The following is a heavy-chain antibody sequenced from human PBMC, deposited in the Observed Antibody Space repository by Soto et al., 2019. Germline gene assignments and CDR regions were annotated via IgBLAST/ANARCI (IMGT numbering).Heavy chain of an antibody. CDR1: GYTFSNYG. CDR3: ARGGGYYGSGTYPFDY. Sequence: QVQLVQSGAEVKKPGASVKVSCKTSGYTFSNYGIAWVRQAPGQGLEWMGWISVYNYNTNYTQKLQGRVTMIRDISTSTAYMELRSLISDDTAVYYCARGGGYYGSGTYPFDYWGQGTLVTVSS. V-gene: IGHV1-18*01. J-gene: IGHJ4*02. CDR2: ISVYNYNT. D-gene: IGHD3-10*01.